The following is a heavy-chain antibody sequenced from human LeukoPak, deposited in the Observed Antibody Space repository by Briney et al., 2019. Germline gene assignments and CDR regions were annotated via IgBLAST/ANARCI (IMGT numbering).Heavy chain of an antibody. D-gene: IGHD1-1*01. CDR1: GGSISSGGYS. CDR2: IYYSAST. V-gene: IGHV4-31*03. Sequence: PSETLSLTCTVSGGSISSGGYSWSWIRQHPGKGLEWIVYIYYSASTYYNPSLKSRVTISVDTSKNQFSLKLSSVTAADTAVYYCARDTTLRCFDYWGQGTLVTVSS. J-gene: IGHJ4*02. CDR3: ARDTTLRCFDY.